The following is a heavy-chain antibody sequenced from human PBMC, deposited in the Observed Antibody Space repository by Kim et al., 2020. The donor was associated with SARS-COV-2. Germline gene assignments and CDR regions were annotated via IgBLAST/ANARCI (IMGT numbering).Heavy chain of an antibody. J-gene: IGHJ3*02. CDR2: IDNIGNA. D-gene: IGHD3-16*01. CDR3: GRDYTLDI. Sequence: SETLSLTCTVSGGSIGTYYWTWIRQPPGKGLELIGFIDNIGNANYNPSLKSRVTIWVDTSRNQFSLMLSSVTAADTAVYFCGRDYTLDIWGHGTVLTVSS. CDR1: GGSIGTYY. V-gene: IGHV4-59*01.